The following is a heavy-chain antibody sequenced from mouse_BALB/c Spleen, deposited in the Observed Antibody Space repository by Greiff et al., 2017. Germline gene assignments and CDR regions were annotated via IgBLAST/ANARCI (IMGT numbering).Heavy chain of an antibody. D-gene: IGHD1-1*01. CDR1: DSAVFPVAY. CDR2: ILPSIGRT. J-gene: IGHJ4*01. Sequence: VQLQQSGSELRSPGPSVNLSCTDSDSAVFPVAYMCWVRQKPGHGFEWIGVILPSIGRTIYGEKFEDKATLDADTVSNTAYLELNSLTSEDSAIYYCARIHYGSSYNYAMDYWGQGTSVTVSS. CDR3: ARIHYGSSYNYAMDY. V-gene: IGHV15-2*02.